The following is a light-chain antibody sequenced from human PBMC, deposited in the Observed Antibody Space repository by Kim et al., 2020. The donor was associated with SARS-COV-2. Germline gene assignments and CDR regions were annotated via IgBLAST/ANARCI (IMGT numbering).Light chain of an antibody. J-gene: IGKJ3*01. Sequence: ASVGDRVTITCRTTQSISSHLNWYQQKPGRAPKLLISAASTLQGGVPSRFIGSGSETDFTLTISSLQPEDFATYFCQQSYITPFTFGPGTKVDIK. CDR1: QSISSH. CDR3: QQSYITPFT. V-gene: IGKV1-39*01. CDR2: AAS.